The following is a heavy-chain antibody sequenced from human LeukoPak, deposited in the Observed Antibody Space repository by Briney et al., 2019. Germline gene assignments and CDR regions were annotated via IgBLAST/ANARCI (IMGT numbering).Heavy chain of an antibody. Sequence: GGSLRLSCAASGFTFSSYWMHWVRQAPGKGLVWVSRINSDGSSTSYADSVKGRFTISRDNAKNTLYLQMNSLRAEDTAVYYCARGSGWFYFDYWGQGTLVTISS. J-gene: IGHJ4*02. D-gene: IGHD6-19*01. CDR3: ARGSGWFYFDY. CDR2: INSDGSST. CDR1: GFTFSSYW. V-gene: IGHV3-74*01.